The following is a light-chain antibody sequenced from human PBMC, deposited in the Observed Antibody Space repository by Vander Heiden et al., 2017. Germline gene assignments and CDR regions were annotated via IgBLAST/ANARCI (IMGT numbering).Light chain of an antibody. Sequence: QSVLTQPPSASGTPGQRVTISCSGSDSNIGLNTVNWYQQLPGTAPKLLIYNNNQRPSGVPDRCSGSKSGTAASRAIMGLQAEDEADYDCSAWDKWPHVFGTGTKATV. V-gene: IGLV1-44*01. CDR3: SAWDKWPHV. J-gene: IGLJ1*01. CDR1: DSNIGLNT. CDR2: NNN.